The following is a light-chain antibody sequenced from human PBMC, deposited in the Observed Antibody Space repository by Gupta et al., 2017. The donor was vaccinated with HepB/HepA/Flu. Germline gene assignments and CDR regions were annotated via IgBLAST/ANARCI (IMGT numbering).Light chain of an antibody. CDR3: QQYGSSPLT. J-gene: IGKJ4*01. CDR2: DAS. V-gene: IGKV3D-20*01. CDR1: ESVRSRY. Sequence: EIVLTQSPATLSLSPGERATLSCGASESVRSRYLAWYQQKPGVAPRLLMYDASKRATGIPDRFSGSGSGTDFTLTISRLEPEDFAVYYCQQYGSSPLTFGGGTKVEIK.